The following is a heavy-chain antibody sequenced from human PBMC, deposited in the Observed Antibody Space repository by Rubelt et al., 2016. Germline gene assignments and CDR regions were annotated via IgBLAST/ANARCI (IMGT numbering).Heavy chain of an antibody. D-gene: IGHD1-26*01. J-gene: IGHJ4*02. Sequence: GSLRLSCAVSGFNFRNAWMTWVRQAPGKGLEWVGRIKSKTDGETTDYAAPVKGRFTISRDDSKNTLYLQMNSLKTEDTAVYYCTTDELIVGATFDYWGQGTLVTVSS. CDR3: TTDELIVGATFDY. CDR2: IKSKTDGETT. V-gene: IGHV3-15*01. CDR1: GFNFRNAW.